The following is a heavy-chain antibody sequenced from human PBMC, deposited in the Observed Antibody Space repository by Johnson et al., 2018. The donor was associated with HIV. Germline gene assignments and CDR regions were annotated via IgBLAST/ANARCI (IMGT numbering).Heavy chain of an antibody. J-gene: IGHJ3*02. CDR1: GFTLSSYW. CDR3: ARETRDDAFCS. V-gene: IGHV3-7*05. Sequence: EQLVESGGGLVQPGGSLRVSCGASGFTLSSYWMSWVRQAPGKGLEWVANIKQDGSEKYYVDSVKGRFTISRDNAKNSLNLQMNNRRAEDTAMYYCARETRDDAFCSWGRGTMVTVSS. CDR2: IKQDGSEK. D-gene: IGHD2-2*01.